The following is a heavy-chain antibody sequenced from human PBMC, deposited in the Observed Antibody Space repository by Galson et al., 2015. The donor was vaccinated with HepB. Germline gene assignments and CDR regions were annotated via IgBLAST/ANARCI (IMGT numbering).Heavy chain of an antibody. J-gene: IGHJ3*02. V-gene: IGHV4-31*03. CDR3: ARGPDSGSLGHAFDI. Sequence: TLSLTCTVSGGSISSGGYYWSWIRQHPGKGLEWIGYIYYSGSTYYNPSLKSRVTISVDTSKNQFSLKLSSVTAADTAVYYCARGPDSGSLGHAFDIWGQGTMVTVSS. CDR1: GGSISSGGYY. D-gene: IGHD1-26*01. CDR2: IYYSGST.